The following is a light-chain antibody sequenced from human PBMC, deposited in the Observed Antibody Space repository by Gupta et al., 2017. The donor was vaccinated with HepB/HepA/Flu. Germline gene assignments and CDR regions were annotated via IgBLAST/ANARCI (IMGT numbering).Light chain of an antibody. J-gene: IGLJ3*02. CDR2: DDI. CDR3: QVWESGTDHPGV. V-gene: IGLV3-21*03. CDR1: NIGSRS. Sequence: SYVLTQSPSLSVAPGNTAKISCGGDNIGSRSVHWYQQKPGQAPLLVVYDDIDRPSGISERFSGSNSGNTATLTISRVEAGDEADYYCQVWESGTDHPGVFGGGTNLTV.